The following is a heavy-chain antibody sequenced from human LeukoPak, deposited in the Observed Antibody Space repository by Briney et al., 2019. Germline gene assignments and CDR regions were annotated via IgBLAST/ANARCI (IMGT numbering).Heavy chain of an antibody. CDR1: GYTFTGYY. CDR3: ARRYDILTANAFDI. D-gene: IGHD3-9*01. Sequence: GASVKVSCKASGYTFTGYYMHWVRQAPGQGLEWMGWINPNSGGTNYAQKFQGRVTMTRDTSTSTAYMELRSLRSDDTAVYYCARRYDILTANAFDIWGQGTMVTVSS. CDR2: INPNSGGT. V-gene: IGHV1-2*02. J-gene: IGHJ3*02.